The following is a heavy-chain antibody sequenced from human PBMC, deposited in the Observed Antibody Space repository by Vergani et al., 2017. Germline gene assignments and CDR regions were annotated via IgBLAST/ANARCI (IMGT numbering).Heavy chain of an antibody. J-gene: IGHJ4*02. CDR2: IYYSGST. Sequence: QVQLQESGPGLVKPSQTLSLTCTVSGGSISSGGYYWSWIRQPPGKGLEWIGYIYYSGSTYYNPSLKSLVTISVDTSKNQFSLKLSSVTAADTAVYYCARARRRWLRDGYXFDYWGQGTLVTVSS. CDR3: ARARRRWLRDGYXFDY. D-gene: IGHD5-24*01. V-gene: IGHV4-31*01. CDR1: GGSISSGGYY.